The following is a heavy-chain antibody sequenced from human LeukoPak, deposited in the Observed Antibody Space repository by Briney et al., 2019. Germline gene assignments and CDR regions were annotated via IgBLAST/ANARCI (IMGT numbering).Heavy chain of an antibody. V-gene: IGHV1-69*05. J-gene: IGHJ6*03. Sequence: SVKVSCKASGGTFSSYAISWVRQAPGQGLEWRGRIIPIFGTANYAQKFQGRVTITTDESTSTAYMGLSSLRSEDTAVYYCASFGSGSYYNYYYYMDVWGKGTTGTGSS. CDR1: GGTFSSYA. D-gene: IGHD3-10*01. CDR2: IIPIFGTA. CDR3: ASFGSGSYYNYYYYMDV.